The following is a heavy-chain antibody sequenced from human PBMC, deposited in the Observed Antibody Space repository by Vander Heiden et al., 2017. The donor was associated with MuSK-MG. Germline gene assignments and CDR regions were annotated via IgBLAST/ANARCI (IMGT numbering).Heavy chain of an antibody. CDR1: GFTFSSYS. D-gene: IGHD2-2*02. V-gene: IGHV3-21*01. CDR3: ARAIMECSTSCYTV. J-gene: IGHJ4*02. Sequence: EVQLVASGGGLVKPGGSLRLSCAASGFTFSSYSMNWVRQAPGKGLEWVSSISSSSSYIYYADSVKGRFTISRDNAKNSLYLQMNSLRAEDTAVYYCARAIMECSTSCYTVWGQGTLVTVSS. CDR2: ISSSSSYI.